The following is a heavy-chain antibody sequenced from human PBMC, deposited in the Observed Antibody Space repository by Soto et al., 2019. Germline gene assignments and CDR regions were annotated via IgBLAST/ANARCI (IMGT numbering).Heavy chain of an antibody. CDR2: IIPIFGTA. J-gene: IGHJ4*02. Sequence: SVKVSCKASGVPFSSYAISWVRQAPGQGLEWMGGIIPIFGTANYAQKFQGRVTITADESTSTAYMELSSLTSEDTAMYYCARGSHSPGIAVAGYYYWGQGTLVTVSS. CDR3: ARGSHSPGIAVAGYYY. D-gene: IGHD6-19*01. CDR1: GVPFSSYA. V-gene: IGHV1-69*13.